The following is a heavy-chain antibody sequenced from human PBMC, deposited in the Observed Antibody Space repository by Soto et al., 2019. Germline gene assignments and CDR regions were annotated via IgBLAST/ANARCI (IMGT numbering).Heavy chain of an antibody. J-gene: IGHJ6*02. CDR1: GYTFTSYQ. D-gene: IGHD3-3*01. CDR3: ARDGPPTTTGVGPSYTMDV. CDR2: INPSGGRI. V-gene: IGHV1-46*01. Sequence: QMQLVQSGAEVKKPGASVKVSCKASGYTFTSYQMHWVRQAPGQGLEWMGIINPSGGRITYAPRFQGRVMMTRDTSTNTVYMESRSLRSEDTAVYYCARDGPPTTTGVGPSYTMDVWGQGTTVTV.